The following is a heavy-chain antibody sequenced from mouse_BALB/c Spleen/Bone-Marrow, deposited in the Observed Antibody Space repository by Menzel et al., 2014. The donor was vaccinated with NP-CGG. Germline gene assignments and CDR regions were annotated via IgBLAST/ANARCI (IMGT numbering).Heavy chain of an antibody. J-gene: IGHJ4*01. V-gene: IGHV2-6-7*01. CDR1: GFSLXGFG. CDR2: IWGDGTT. D-gene: IGHD2-10*02. CDR3: AREKYGNYYAMDY. Sequence: VHLVESGPGLVAPSQSLSITCTVSGFSLXGFGINWIRQPPGKGLEWLGMIWGDGTTDYNSALKSRLSIKKDNSKSQVFLKMNSLQAGDTARYYCAREKYGNYYAMDYWGQGTSVTVSS.